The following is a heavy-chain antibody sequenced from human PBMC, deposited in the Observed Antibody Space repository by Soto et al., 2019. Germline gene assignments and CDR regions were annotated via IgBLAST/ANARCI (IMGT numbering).Heavy chain of an antibody. Sequence: GGSLRLSCATSGFTFTNYAMSWVRQAPGKGLDWVSASRGNGETFYADSVRGRFTISRDNSKNTLYLQMNSLRAEDTAVYCCAKIGWAPVVADWEFDHWGQGTMVTVSS. CDR1: GFTFTNYA. CDR2: SRGNGET. CDR3: AKIGWAPVVADWEFDH. V-gene: IGHV3-23*01. J-gene: IGHJ4*02. D-gene: IGHD2-15*01.